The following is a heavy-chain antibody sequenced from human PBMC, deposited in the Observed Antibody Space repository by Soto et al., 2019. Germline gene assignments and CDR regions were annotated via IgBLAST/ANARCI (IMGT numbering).Heavy chain of an antibody. CDR2: INPSGGST. J-gene: IGHJ6*02. V-gene: IGHV1-46*01. CDR3: ARGSSYDFWSGYRGRIDYYGMDV. Sequence: ASVKVYCKASGYTFTSCYMHWVRQAPGQGLEWMGIINPSGGSTSYAQKFQGRVTMTRDTSTSTVYMELSSLRSEDTAVYYCARGSSYDFWSGYRGRIDYYGMDVWGQGTTVTVSS. CDR1: GYTFTSCY. D-gene: IGHD3-3*01.